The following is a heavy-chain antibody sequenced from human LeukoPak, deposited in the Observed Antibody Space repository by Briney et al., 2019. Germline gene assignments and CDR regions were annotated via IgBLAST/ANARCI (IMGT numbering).Heavy chain of an antibody. J-gene: IGHJ4*02. CDR3: ARESLLDC. V-gene: IGHV1-46*01. CDR1: GYPFISYY. Sequence: EASVKVSCKASGYPFISYYMHWVRQAPGHGLEWMGRINPSGGSTRYAQKFQGRVTMTRDTSTSTVYMELSSLRSEDTAVYYCARESLLDCWGQGTLVTVSS. CDR2: INPSGGST.